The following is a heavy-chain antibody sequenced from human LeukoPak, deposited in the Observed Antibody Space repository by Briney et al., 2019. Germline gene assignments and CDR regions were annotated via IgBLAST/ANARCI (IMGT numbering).Heavy chain of an antibody. V-gene: IGHV3-23*01. J-gene: IGHJ4*02. Sequence: QAGGSLRLSCAASGFTFSSYAMSWVRQAPGKGLEWVSAISGSGGSTYYADSVKGRFTISRDNSKNTLYLQMNSLRAEDTAVYYCAKVGSRGVIINYFDYWGQGTLVTVSS. CDR3: AKVGSRGVIINYFDY. D-gene: IGHD3-10*01. CDR1: GFTFSSYA. CDR2: ISGSGGST.